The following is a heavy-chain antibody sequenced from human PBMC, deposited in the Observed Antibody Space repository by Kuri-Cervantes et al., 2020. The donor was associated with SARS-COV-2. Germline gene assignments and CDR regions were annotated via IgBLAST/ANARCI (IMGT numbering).Heavy chain of an antibody. Sequence: GGSLRLSCAASGFTFSSYWMSWVRQAPGKGLEWVANIKQDGSEKYYVDSVKGRFTISRDNAKNSLYLQMNSLRAEDTAVYYCAKESYYDSSGIPGDYWGQGTLVTVSS. CDR2: IKQDGSEK. J-gene: IGHJ4*02. D-gene: IGHD3-22*01. CDR3: AKESYYDSSGIPGDY. V-gene: IGHV3-7*01. CDR1: GFTFSSYW.